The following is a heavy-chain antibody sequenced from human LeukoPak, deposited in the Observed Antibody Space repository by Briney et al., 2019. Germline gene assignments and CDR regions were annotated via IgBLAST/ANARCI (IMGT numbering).Heavy chain of an antibody. D-gene: IGHD1-26*01. V-gene: IGHV1-69*05. Sequence: ASVKVSCKASGGTFSSYAISWVRQAPGQGLEWMGGIIPIFGTANYAQKFQGRVTMTRDTSTSTVYMELSSLRSEDTAVYYCASEVRWELPDWGQGTLVTVSS. J-gene: IGHJ4*02. CDR2: IIPIFGTA. CDR3: ASEVRWELPD. CDR1: GGTFSSYA.